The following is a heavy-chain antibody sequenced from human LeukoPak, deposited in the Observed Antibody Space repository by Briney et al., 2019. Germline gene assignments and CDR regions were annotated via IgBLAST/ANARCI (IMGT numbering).Heavy chain of an antibody. V-gene: IGHV4-39*01. CDR3: ARQQTSDY. D-gene: IGHD6-6*01. Sequence: SETLSLTCTVSVGSISSSSYYWGWIRQPPGKGLEWIGSIYYSGSTYYNPSLKSRVTISVDTSKNQFSLKLSSVTAADTAVYYCARQQTSDYWGQGTLVTVSS. CDR1: VGSISSSSYY. CDR2: IYYSGST. J-gene: IGHJ4*02.